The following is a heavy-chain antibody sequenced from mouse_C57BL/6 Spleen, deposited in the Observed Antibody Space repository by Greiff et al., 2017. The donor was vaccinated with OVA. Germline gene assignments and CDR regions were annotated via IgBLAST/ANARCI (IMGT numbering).Heavy chain of an antibody. CDR3: ARKDSSGYSFYAMDY. V-gene: IGHV1-52*01. Sequence: QVQLQQPGAELVRPGSSVKLSCKASGYTFTSYWMHWVKQRPIQGLEWIGNIDPSDSETHYNQKFKDKATLTVDKSSSTAYMQLSSLTSEDSAVYYCARKDSSGYSFYAMDYWGQGTSVTVSS. J-gene: IGHJ4*01. D-gene: IGHD3-2*02. CDR2: IDPSDSET. CDR1: GYTFTSYW.